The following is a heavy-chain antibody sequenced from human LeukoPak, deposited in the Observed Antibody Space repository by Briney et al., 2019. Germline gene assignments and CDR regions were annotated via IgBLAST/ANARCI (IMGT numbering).Heavy chain of an antibody. CDR3: ARRTIGSSFY. Sequence: SETLSLTCTVSGGSISSSSYYWGWIRQPPGKGLEWIGSIYYSGSTYYNPSLKSRVTISVDTSKNQFSLKLSSVIAADTAVYYCARRTIGSSFYWGQGTLVTVSS. J-gene: IGHJ4*02. V-gene: IGHV4-39*07. D-gene: IGHD6-13*01. CDR2: IYYSGST. CDR1: GGSISSSSYY.